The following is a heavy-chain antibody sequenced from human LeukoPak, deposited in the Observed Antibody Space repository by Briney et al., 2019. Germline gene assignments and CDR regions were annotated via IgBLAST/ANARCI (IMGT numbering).Heavy chain of an antibody. CDR3: ARAPYDFLTGYSLNWFDP. V-gene: IGHV1-3*01. CDR1: GYTFTSYA. D-gene: IGHD3-9*01. Sequence: ASVNVSCKASGYTFTSYAMHWVRQAPGQRLEWMGWINGDNGNTKYSQKFQGRVTITRDTSAYTGYMELRSLSSADTAVYFCARAPYDFLTGYSLNWFDPWGQGTLVTVSS. J-gene: IGHJ5*02. CDR2: INGDNGNT.